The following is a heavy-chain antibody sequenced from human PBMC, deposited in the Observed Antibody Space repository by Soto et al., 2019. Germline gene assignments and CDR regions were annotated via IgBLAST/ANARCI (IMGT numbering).Heavy chain of an antibody. CDR1: GFTFSSYG. Sequence: GGSLRLSCAASGFTFSSYGMHWVRQAPGKGLEWVAVISYDGSNKYYADSVKGRFTIPRDNSKNTLYLQMNSLRAEDTAVYYCAKDRRYCSSTSCYGPLAGWFDPWGQGTLVTVSS. J-gene: IGHJ5*02. CDR3: AKDRRYCSSTSCYGPLAGWFDP. CDR2: ISYDGSNK. D-gene: IGHD2-2*01. V-gene: IGHV3-30*18.